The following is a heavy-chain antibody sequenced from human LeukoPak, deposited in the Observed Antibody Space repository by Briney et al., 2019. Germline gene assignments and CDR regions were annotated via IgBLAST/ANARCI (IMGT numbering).Heavy chain of an antibody. J-gene: IGHJ3*02. V-gene: IGHV3-53*01. CDR1: GLTVSSNY. CDR3: ARISGGSFDT. CDR2: IYSGETT. D-gene: IGHD3-10*01. Sequence: SGRSLRLSCAASGLTVSSNYMTWVRQAHGTGLEWVSLIYSGETTYYADSVKGRFTISRDKSQNILYLQMNRLRVEDTAVYYCARISGGSFDTWGQGTTVTVYS.